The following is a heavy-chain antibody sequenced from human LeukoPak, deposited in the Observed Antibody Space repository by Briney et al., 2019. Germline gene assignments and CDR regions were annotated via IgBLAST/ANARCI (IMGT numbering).Heavy chain of an antibody. CDR3: AKDIASSYYYYYMDV. CDR2: ISWNSGSI. D-gene: IGHD6-6*01. Sequence: GRSLRLSCAASGFTFDDYAMHWVRQAPGKGLKWVSGISWNSGSIGYADSVKGRFTISRDNAKNSLYLQMNSLRAEDMALYYCAKDIASSYYYYYMDVWGKGTTVTVSS. CDR1: GFTFDDYA. V-gene: IGHV3-9*03. J-gene: IGHJ6*03.